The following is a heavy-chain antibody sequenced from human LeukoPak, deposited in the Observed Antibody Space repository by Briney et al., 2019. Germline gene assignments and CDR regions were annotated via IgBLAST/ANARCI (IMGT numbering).Heavy chain of an antibody. Sequence: PGGSLRLSCAASGFTVSSNYMSWVRQAPGKGLKWVSVIYSGGSTYYADSVKGRFTISRDNSKNTLYLQMNSLRAEDTAVYYCARTRYAPYYFDYWGQGTLVTVSS. CDR3: ARTRYAPYYFDY. CDR2: IYSGGST. D-gene: IGHD3-9*01. CDR1: GFTVSSNY. V-gene: IGHV3-53*01. J-gene: IGHJ4*02.